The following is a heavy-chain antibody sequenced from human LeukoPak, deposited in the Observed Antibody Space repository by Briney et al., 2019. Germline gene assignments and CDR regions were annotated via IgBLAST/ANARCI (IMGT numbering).Heavy chain of an antibody. V-gene: IGHV4-59*12. J-gene: IGHJ4*02. CDR2: IYYSGST. D-gene: IGHD5-18*01. CDR3: ARVDTAMANRGY. Sequence: SETLSLTCTVSGGSISSYYWTWIRQPPGKGLEWIGYIYYSGSTNYNPSLKSRVTMSVDTSKNQFSLKLSSLTAADTAVYYCARVDTAMANRGYWGQGTLVTVSS. CDR1: GGSISSYY.